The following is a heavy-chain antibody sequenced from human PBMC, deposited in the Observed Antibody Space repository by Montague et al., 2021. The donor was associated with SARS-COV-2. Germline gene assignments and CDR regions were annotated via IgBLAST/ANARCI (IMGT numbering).Heavy chain of an antibody. Sequence: SLRVSCAASGFTFSSYPVTWVRQAPGMGLEWVSIISGSGANTYYADSVKGRFTISRDNSKNTLYLQMNSLRAEDTAVYYCARGEGYCGGGRCYRHYDYWGQGTLVTVSS. CDR1: GFTFSSYP. CDR2: ISGSGANT. CDR3: ARGEGYCGGGRCYRHYDY. J-gene: IGHJ4*02. D-gene: IGHD2-15*01. V-gene: IGHV3-23*01.